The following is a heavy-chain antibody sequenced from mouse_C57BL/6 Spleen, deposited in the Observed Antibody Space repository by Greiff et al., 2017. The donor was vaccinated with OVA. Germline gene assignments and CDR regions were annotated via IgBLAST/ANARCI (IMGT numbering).Heavy chain of an antibody. CDR3: ARGGVYGNPAWFAY. D-gene: IGHD2-1*01. Sequence: QVQLQQSGAELVKPGASVKISCKASGYAFSSYWMNWVKQRPGKGLEWIGQIYPGDGDTNYNGKFKGKATLTADKSSSTAYMQLSSLTSEDSAVYFCARGGVYGNPAWFAYWGQGTLVTVSA. CDR2: IYPGDGDT. J-gene: IGHJ3*01. V-gene: IGHV1-80*01. CDR1: GYAFSSYW.